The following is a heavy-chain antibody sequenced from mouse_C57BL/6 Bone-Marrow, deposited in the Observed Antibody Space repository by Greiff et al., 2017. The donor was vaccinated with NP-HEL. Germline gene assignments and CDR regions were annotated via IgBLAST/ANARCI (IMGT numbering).Heavy chain of an antibody. CDR1: GFTFSSYA. CDR3: TSSDYYGSSYDGFAY. V-gene: IGHV5-9-1*02. CDR2: ISSGGDYI. Sequence: EVQLVESGEGLLKPGGSLKLSCAASGFTFSSYAMSWVRQTPEKRLEWVAYISSGGDYIYYADTVKGRFTISRDNARNTLYLQMSSLKSEDTAMYYCTSSDYYGSSYDGFAYWGQGTLVTVSA. D-gene: IGHD1-1*01. J-gene: IGHJ3*01.